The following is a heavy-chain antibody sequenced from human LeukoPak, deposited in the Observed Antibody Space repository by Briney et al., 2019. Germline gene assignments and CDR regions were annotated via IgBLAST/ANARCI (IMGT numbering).Heavy chain of an antibody. Sequence: SETLSLTCTISDDAITIGSHYWSWIRQPAGKAMQWIGRVYDSGSTDYNVSLRSRVAISVDMSKKQFSLRLSSVTAADTAVYYCAREGRQDYVYFDHWGQGSLVTVSS. CDR1: DDAITIGSHY. J-gene: IGHJ4*02. CDR3: AREGRQDYVYFDH. D-gene: IGHD4-17*01. V-gene: IGHV4-61*02. CDR2: VYDSGST.